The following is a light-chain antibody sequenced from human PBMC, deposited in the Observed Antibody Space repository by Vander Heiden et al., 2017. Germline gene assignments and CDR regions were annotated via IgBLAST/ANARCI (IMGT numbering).Light chain of an antibody. CDR2: GAS. J-gene: IGKJ5*01. Sequence: EIVMTQSPATLSVSPRERATLSCRASQRVSSNLAWYQQKPGQAPRLLIYGASTRATGIPARFSGSGSGTEFTLTISSLQSEDFAVYYCQQYNNWLITFGQGTLMEIK. CDR3: QQYNNWLIT. CDR1: QRVSSN. V-gene: IGKV3-15*01.